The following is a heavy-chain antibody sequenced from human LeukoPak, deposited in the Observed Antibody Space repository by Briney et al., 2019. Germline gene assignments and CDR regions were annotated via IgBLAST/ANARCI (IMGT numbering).Heavy chain of an antibody. Sequence: SETLSLTCAVSGYSISSAYFWGWVRQPPGQGLEWLATIYHSGSTSYNPALRGRVSVSIDTSGNQFSLKLTSVTAADTAMYFCARGENYSGSGIFDFWGQGTLVTVSS. CDR1: GYSISSAYF. J-gene: IGHJ4*02. D-gene: IGHD3-10*01. CDR3: ARGENYSGSGIFDF. V-gene: IGHV4-38-2*01. CDR2: IYHSGST.